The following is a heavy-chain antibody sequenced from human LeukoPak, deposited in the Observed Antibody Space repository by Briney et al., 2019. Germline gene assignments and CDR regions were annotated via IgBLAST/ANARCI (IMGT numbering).Heavy chain of an antibody. CDR2: IKPDGSEK. J-gene: IGHJ4*02. V-gene: IGHV3-7*03. Sequence: GGSLRLSCAASGFTFSDYWMSWVRQAPGKGLEWVANIKPDGSEKYYVDSVKGRFTISRDNSKNTLYLQMNSLRAEDTAVYYCAKGGYSSGWRYYFDYWGQGTLVTVSS. D-gene: IGHD6-19*01. CDR1: GFTFSDYW. CDR3: AKGGYSSGWRYYFDY.